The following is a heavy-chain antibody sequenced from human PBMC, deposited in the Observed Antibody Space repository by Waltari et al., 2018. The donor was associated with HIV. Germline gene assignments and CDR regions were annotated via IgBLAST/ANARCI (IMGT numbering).Heavy chain of an antibody. CDR3: ARGWPTGSWRLDP. Sequence: QVQLAQSGAEVKKPGASVKVSCGASGYTFTTDDINWVRQASGRGLEWMGWINPKSGNVGYSENFQGRVTMTSDTSINTAYMELTRLRPEDTAMYFCARGWPTGSWRLDPWGNGTRVSVSS. V-gene: IGHV1-8*01. J-gene: IGHJ5*02. CDR2: INPKSGNV. D-gene: IGHD5-12*01. CDR1: GYTFTTDD.